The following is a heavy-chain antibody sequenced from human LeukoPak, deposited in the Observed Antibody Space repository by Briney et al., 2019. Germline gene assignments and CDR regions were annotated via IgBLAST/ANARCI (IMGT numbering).Heavy chain of an antibody. CDR3: ATYTHWVAGDV. V-gene: IGHV3-7*01. CDR1: GFTFSEYW. J-gene: IGHJ6*02. CDR2: MNQDGSEK. D-gene: IGHD3-16*01. Sequence: GGSLRLSCAASGFTFSEYWMRWVRQAPGKGLEWVANMNQDGSEKDYVDSVKGRFTISRDNARESLYLQMSSLRAEDTAVYYCATYTHWVAGDVWGHGTTVTVSS.